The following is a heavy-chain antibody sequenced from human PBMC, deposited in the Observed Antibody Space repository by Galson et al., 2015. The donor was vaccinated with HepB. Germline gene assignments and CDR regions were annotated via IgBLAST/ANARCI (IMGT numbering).Heavy chain of an antibody. J-gene: IGHJ4*02. CDR3: VTGGGDY. D-gene: IGHD3-10*01. Sequence: SLRLSCAATGFTISRSWMNWVRQPPGKGLEYVAMITLDETKKYYVGSVKGRFSISRDNAQNSLFLQMDSLRAEDTAVYYCVTGGGDYWGQGTLVTVSS. V-gene: IGHV3-7*03. CDR1: GFTISRSW. CDR2: ITLDETKK.